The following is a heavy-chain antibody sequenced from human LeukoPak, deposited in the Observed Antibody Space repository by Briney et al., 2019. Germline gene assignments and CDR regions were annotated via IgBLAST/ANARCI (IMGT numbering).Heavy chain of an antibody. J-gene: IGHJ5*02. CDR3: AKDFGSGWYEVWFDP. D-gene: IGHD6-19*01. CDR1: GFTFSSYA. V-gene: IGHV3-23*01. CDR2: ISGSGGST. Sequence: GGSLRLSCAASGFTFSSYAMSWVRQAPGKGLEWVSAISGSGGSTYYADSVKGRFTISRDNSKNTLYLQMNSLRAEDTAVYYCAKDFGSGWYEVWFDPWGQGPWSPSPQ.